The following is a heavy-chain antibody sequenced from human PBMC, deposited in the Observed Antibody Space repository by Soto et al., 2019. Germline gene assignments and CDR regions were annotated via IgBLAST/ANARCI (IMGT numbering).Heavy chain of an antibody. Sequence: VGSLRLSCAASGFICGSYDMSWVRQAPGKGLEWVSTILVDGRTFYVDSVKGRFTISRDSSQNTVYLQMNSLTAGDTALYYCAKATATGGGAFDICGQGTKVTVSS. J-gene: IGHJ3*02. CDR3: AKATATGGGAFDI. D-gene: IGHD2-8*02. V-gene: IGHV3-23*01. CDR1: GFICGSYD. CDR2: ILVDGRT.